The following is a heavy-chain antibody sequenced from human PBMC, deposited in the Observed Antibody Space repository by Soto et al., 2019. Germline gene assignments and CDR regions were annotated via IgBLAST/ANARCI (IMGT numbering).Heavy chain of an antibody. V-gene: IGHV4-39*01. J-gene: IGHJ4*02. Sequence: PSETLSLTGTVSGGSISSSSNYLAWIRQPPGKGLEWIGSIHSSGRTFSNASLKSRVTISVDTSKSQFSLKLSSVTAADTALYYCARNNWKYGVYWGQGTLVTFCS. CDR3: ARNNWKYGVY. CDR2: IHSSGRT. D-gene: IGHD1-7*01. CDR1: GGSISSSSNY.